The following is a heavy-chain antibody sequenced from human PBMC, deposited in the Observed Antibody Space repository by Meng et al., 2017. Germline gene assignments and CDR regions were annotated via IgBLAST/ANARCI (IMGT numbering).Heavy chain of an antibody. CDR3: AREEPSAGGGSPAFDD. Sequence: SETLSLTCTVSGGSISSSSYYWGWIRQPPGKGLEWIGSIYYSGSTYYNPSLKSRVTISVDTSKNQFSLKLSSVTAADTAVYYCAREEPSAGGGSPAFDDWGQGTLVTVSS. D-gene: IGHD2-15*01. CDR2: IYYSGST. J-gene: IGHJ4*02. CDR1: GGSISSSSYY. V-gene: IGHV4-39*07.